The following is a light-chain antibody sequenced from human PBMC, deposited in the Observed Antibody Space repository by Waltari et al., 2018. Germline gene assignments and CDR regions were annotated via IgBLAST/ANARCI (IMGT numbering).Light chain of an antibody. CDR3: NSRDSSGNHLV. V-gene: IGLV3-19*01. Sequence: SSELTQDPAVSVALGQTVRITCQGAKITNKHTNKYQQKPGQAPVLVIYGKNNRPSGIPDRFSGSSSGNTASLTITGAQAEDEADYYCNSRDSSGNHLVFGTGTKVTVL. J-gene: IGLJ1*01. CDR2: GKN. CDR1: KITNKH.